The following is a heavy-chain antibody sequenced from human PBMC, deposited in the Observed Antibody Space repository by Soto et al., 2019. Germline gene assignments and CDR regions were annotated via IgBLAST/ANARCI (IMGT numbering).Heavy chain of an antibody. D-gene: IGHD1-7*01. CDR1: GASFTSNDC. CDR3: ASRDPGTSVDY. V-gene: IGHV4-4*02. CDR2: IYRTGST. J-gene: IGHJ4*02. Sequence: PSETLSLTCAVSGASFTSNDCLRLFRQPPGRGLEWIGEIYRTGSTNYNPSLKSRVTISLDKSENQFSLKVTSLTAADTAVYYCASRDPGTSVDYWGQGTLVTVSS.